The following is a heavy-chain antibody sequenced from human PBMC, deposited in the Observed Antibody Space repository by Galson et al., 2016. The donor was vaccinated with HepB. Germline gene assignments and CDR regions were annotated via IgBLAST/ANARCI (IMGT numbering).Heavy chain of an antibody. V-gene: IGHV3-23*01. CDR1: GFTFKNYV. CDR3: VTGHSSLDHGDYRGAFDI. J-gene: IGHJ3*02. Sequence: SLRLSCATSGFTFKNYVMSWVRQAPGKGLQWVSAMSDSAGSAYYADSVKGRFTISRDNSKNMVYLEMNSLKTEDTGVYYCVTGHSSLDHGDYRGAFDIWGQGTTVTVSS. D-gene: IGHD4-17*01. CDR2: MSDSAGSA.